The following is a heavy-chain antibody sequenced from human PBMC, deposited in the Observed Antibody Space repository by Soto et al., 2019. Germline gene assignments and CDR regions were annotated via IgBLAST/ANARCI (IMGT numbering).Heavy chain of an antibody. V-gene: IGHV4-30-4*01. D-gene: IGHD2-15*01. CDR3: AREGGFVAANDAFDI. CDR2: IYYSGST. J-gene: IGHJ3*02. Sequence: SATLSLTCTVSGGSISSGDYYWSWIRQPPGKSLEWIGYIYYSGSTYYNPSLKSRVTISVDTSKDQFSLKLSSVTAADTAVYYCAREGGFVAANDAFDIWGQGTMVTVSS. CDR1: GGSISSGDYY.